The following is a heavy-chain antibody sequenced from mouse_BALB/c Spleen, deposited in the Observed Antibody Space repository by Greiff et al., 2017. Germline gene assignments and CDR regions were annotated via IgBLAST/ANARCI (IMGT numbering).Heavy chain of an antibody. CDR3: ARGGDYYGSTPDY. CDR1: GYSITSCYY. V-gene: IGHV3-6*01. J-gene: IGHJ2*01. CDR2: ISYDGSN. Sequence: EVKLVESGPGLVKPSQSLSLTCSATGYSITSCYYWNWIRQSPGNKLEWMGYISYDGSNNYNPSLKNRISITRDTSKNQFFLKLNSVTTEDTATYYCARGGDYYGSTPDYWGQGTTLTVSS. D-gene: IGHD1-1*01.